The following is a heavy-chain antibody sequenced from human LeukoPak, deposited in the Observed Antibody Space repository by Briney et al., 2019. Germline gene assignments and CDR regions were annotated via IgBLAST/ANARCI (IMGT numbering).Heavy chain of an antibody. Sequence: PGGSLRLSCAASGFIFSTYGMHWVRQAPGRGLEWVAFIRYDGSNKYYADSVKGRFTSSRDNSKNTLYLQMNSLRVEDRAVYYCAKDRARYSRNWYYFDYWGQGTLVTVSS. J-gene: IGHJ4*02. CDR2: IRYDGSNK. CDR1: GFIFSTYG. V-gene: IGHV3-30*02. CDR3: AKDRARYSRNWYYFDY. D-gene: IGHD6-13*01.